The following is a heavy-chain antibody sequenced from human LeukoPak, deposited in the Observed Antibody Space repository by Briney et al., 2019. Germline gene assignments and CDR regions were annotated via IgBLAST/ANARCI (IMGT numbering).Heavy chain of an antibody. J-gene: IGHJ6*02. V-gene: IGHV3-11*01. Sequence: PGGSLRLSCAASGFTFSDYYMSWIRQAPGKGLEWVSYISSSGSTIYYADSVKGRFTISRDNAKNSLYLQMNSLRAEDTAVYYCVRSVQRFDILTGYYTRYGMDVWGQGTTVTVSS. CDR3: VRSVQRFDILTGYYTRYGMDV. CDR1: GFTFSDYY. CDR2: ISSSGSTI. D-gene: IGHD3-9*01.